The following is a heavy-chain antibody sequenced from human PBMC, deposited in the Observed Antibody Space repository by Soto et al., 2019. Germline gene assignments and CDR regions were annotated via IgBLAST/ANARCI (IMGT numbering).Heavy chain of an antibody. CDR1: GGSISSGDYY. J-gene: IGHJ5*02. D-gene: IGHD3-3*01. CDR3: ARWWSGSRQGFDP. V-gene: IGHV4-31*03. CDR2: IHYSGST. Sequence: QVQLQESGPGLVKPSQTLSLTCTVSGGSISSGDYYWSWIRQHPGKGPEWIGYIHYSGSTYYIPSLKSRVTISVDTSKNQFSLKLSSVTAADTAVYYCARWWSGSRQGFDPWGQGTLVTVSS.